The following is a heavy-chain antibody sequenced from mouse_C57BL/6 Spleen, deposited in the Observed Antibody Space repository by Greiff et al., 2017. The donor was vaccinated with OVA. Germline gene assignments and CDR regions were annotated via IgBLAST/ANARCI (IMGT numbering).Heavy chain of an antibody. D-gene: IGHD2-2*01. Sequence: EVQLVESGPGLVKPSQSLSLTCSVTGYSITSGYYWNWIRQFPGNKLEWMGYISYDGSNNYNPSLKNRISITRDTSKNQFFLKLNSVTTEDTATYYCAIPYGYDGGYYFDYWGQGTTLTVSS. V-gene: IGHV3-6*01. CDR1: GYSITSGYY. CDR3: AIPYGYDGGYYFDY. CDR2: ISYDGSN. J-gene: IGHJ2*01.